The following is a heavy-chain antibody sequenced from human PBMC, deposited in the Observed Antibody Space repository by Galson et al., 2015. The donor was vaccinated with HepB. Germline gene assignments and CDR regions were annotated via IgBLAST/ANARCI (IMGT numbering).Heavy chain of an antibody. V-gene: IGHV1-24*01. J-gene: IGHJ5*02. Sequence: SVKVSCKVSGYTLTELSMHWVRQAPGKGLEWMGGFDPEDGETIYAQKFQGRVTMTEDTSTDTAYMELSSLRSEDTAVYYCATDPSIAAAGDNWFDPWGQGTLVTVSS. CDR1: GYTLTELS. D-gene: IGHD6-13*01. CDR2: FDPEDGET. CDR3: ATDPSIAAAGDNWFDP.